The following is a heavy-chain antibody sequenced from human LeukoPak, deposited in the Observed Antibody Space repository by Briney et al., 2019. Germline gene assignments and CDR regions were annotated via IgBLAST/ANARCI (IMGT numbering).Heavy chain of an antibody. D-gene: IGHD3-10*01. J-gene: IGHJ5*02. V-gene: IGHV1-18*01. CDR2: ISAYDGNT. CDR3: ARDTMVRGVILTHGFDP. CDR1: GYTFTSYG. Sequence: GASVTVSCKASGYTFTSYGISWVRQAPGQGLEWMGWISAYDGNTNYAQKLQGRVTMTTDTSTSTAYMELRSLRSDDPAVYYCARDTMVRGVILTHGFDPWGQGTLVTVSS.